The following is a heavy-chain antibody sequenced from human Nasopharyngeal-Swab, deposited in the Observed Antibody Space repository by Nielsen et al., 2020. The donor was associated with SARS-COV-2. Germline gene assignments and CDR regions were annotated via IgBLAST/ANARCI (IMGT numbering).Heavy chain of an antibody. Sequence: SETLSPTCTVSGGSISSNNYYWGWIRQPPGKGLEWIGNISYSGRTYYNPSLKSRVTISVDTSKNQFSLKLSSVTAADTAVYYCATYSSGWYEGDFDYWGQGTLVTVSS. CDR1: GGSISSNNYY. J-gene: IGHJ4*02. V-gene: IGHV4-39*01. D-gene: IGHD6-19*01. CDR2: ISYSGRT. CDR3: ATYSSGWYEGDFDY.